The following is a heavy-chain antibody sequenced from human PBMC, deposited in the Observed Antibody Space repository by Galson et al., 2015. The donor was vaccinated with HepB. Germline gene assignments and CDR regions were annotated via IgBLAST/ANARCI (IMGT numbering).Heavy chain of an antibody. J-gene: IGHJ4*02. CDR3: ARAYGSGSYYPVDY. CDR2: ISYDGSNK. V-gene: IGHV3-30-3*01. Sequence: SLRLSCAASGFTFSSYAMHWVRQAPGKGLEWVAVISYDGSNKYYADSVKGRFTISRDNSKNTLYLQMNSLRAEDTAVYYCARAYGSGSYYPVDYWGQGTLVTVSS. D-gene: IGHD3-10*01. CDR1: GFTFSSYA.